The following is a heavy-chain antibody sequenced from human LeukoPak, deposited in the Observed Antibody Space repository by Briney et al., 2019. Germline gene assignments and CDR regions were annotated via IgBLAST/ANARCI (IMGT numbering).Heavy chain of an antibody. D-gene: IGHD1-1*01. CDR1: GYTFTGYY. CDR3: ARASYNWIDQAGMDV. V-gene: IGHV1-2*04. Sequence: GASVKDSCKASGYTFTGYYMHWVRQAPGQGLEWIGWINPNSGGTNYAQKFQGWVTMTGDTSISTAYINLSRLRSDDTAVYYCARASYNWIDQAGMDVWGQGTTVTVSS. CDR2: INPNSGGT. J-gene: IGHJ6*02.